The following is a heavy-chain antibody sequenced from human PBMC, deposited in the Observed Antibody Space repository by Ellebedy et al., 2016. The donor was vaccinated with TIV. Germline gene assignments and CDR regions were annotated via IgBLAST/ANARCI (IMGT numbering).Heavy chain of an antibody. D-gene: IGHD3-10*01. CDR3: ASPSGSYAAFDI. CDR2: IYYSGST. CDR1: GGSISSYY. Sequence: SETLSLXXTVSGGSISSYYWSWIRQPPGKGLEWIGYIYYSGSTNYNPSLKSRVTISVDTSKNQFSLKLSSVTAADTAVYYCASPSGSYAAFDIWGQGTMVTVSS. V-gene: IGHV4-59*13. J-gene: IGHJ3*02.